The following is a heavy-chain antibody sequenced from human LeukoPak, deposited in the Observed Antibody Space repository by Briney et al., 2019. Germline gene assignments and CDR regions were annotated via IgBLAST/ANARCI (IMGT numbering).Heavy chain of an antibody. CDR3: AKDRSIGTYYTFDH. V-gene: IGHV3-23*01. J-gene: IGHJ4*02. CDR2: ISASAAMT. D-gene: IGHD1-26*01. CDR1: GFTFNNYV. Sequence: GGSLRLSCEASGFTFNNYVMTWVRQAPGKGLEWVSSISASAAMTYYADSVKGRFTASRDNSNNRLYLHMSGLTAADTAVYYCAKDRSIGTYYTFDHWGQGSLVTVSS.